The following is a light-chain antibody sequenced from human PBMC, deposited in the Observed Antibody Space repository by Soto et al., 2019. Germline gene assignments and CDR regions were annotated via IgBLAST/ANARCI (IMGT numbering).Light chain of an antibody. CDR3: AVWDDSLNGLWV. V-gene: IGLV1-44*01. CDR1: SSNIGRDT. Sequence: QSVLTQPPSASGTPGQRVIISCSGSSSNIGRDTVNWYRQFPGTAPKLLIDSNNQRPSGVPDRFSGSKSGTSASRAISGLQSEDEADYYCAVWDDSLNGLWVFGGGTKLTVL. J-gene: IGLJ3*02. CDR2: SNN.